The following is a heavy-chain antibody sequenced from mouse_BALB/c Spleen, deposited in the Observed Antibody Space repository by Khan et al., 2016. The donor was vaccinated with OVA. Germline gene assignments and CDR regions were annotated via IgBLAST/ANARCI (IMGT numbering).Heavy chain of an antibody. J-gene: IGHJ4*01. D-gene: IGHD1-1*01. CDR1: GFNINDTC. Sequence: VQLQQPGAELVKPGASVKLSCTASGFNINDTCLHWVKQRPEQGLAWIGRIDPANGDTKYDPKFQAKATITADTPSNIAYLQLSSLTSEDTAVYYCDRSNSLWPMDYWGQGTSVTVSS. CDR2: IDPANGDT. CDR3: DRSNSLWPMDY. V-gene: IGHV14-3*02.